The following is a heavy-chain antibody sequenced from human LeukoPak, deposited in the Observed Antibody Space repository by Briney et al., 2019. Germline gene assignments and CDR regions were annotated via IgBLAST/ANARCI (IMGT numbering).Heavy chain of an antibody. V-gene: IGHV3-21*01. J-gene: IGHJ3*02. CDR1: GFTFSSYS. D-gene: IGHD5-18*01. Sequence: PGGSLRLSCAASGFTFSSYSMNWVRQAPGKGLEWVSSISSGSTYMYYADSVKGRFTISRDNARDSMYLQMNSLRAEDTAMYYCGRVRGRSVSAKGDAFDIWGQGTMVTVSS. CDR3: GRVRGRSVSAKGDAFDI. CDR2: ISSGSTYM.